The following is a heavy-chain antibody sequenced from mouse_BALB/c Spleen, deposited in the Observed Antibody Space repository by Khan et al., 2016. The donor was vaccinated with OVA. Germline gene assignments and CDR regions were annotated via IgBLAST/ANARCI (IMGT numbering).Heavy chain of an antibody. Sequence: IQLVQSGPELVRPGASVKISCTASGYSFTGYFMNWVMQSHGKSLEWIGRINPHIGETFYNQRFKDKATLTVDESSSTAHMELRSLASEDSAVYYCTRSYRSDFDYWGQGTTLTVS. CDR3: TRSYRSDFDY. J-gene: IGHJ2*01. CDR1: GYSFTGYF. V-gene: IGHV1-20*02. CDR2: INPHIGET. D-gene: IGHD1-1*01.